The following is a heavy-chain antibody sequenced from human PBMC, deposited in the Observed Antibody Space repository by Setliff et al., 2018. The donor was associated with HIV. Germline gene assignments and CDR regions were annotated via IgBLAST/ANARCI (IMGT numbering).Heavy chain of an antibody. CDR1: GFTFSSYA. D-gene: IGHD3-10*01. J-gene: IGHJ5*02. Sequence: GESLKISCAASGFTFSSYAMTWVRQAPGKGLEWVSAISGSGGSTYYADSVKGRFIIPRDNSKNTLYLQMNSLRAQDTAIYYCEKDPRGSMVRGLINYFDPWGQGTLVTVSS. CDR3: EKDPRGSMVRGLINYFDP. CDR2: ISGSGGST. V-gene: IGHV3-23*01.